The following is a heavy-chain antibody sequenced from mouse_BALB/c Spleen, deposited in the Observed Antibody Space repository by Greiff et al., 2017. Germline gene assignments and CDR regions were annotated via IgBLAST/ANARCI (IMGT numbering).Heavy chain of an antibody. CDR3: ARESGYYYGSRRWYFDV. CDR2: INSNGGST. Sequence: EVQLVESGGGLVQPGGSLKLSCAASGFTFSSYGMSWVRQTPDKRLELVATINSNGGSTYYPDSVKGRFTISRDNAKNTLYLQMSSLKSEDTAMYYCARESGYYYGSRRWYFDVWGAGTTVTVSS. CDR1: GFTFSSYG. V-gene: IGHV5-6-3*01. D-gene: IGHD1-1*01. J-gene: IGHJ1*01.